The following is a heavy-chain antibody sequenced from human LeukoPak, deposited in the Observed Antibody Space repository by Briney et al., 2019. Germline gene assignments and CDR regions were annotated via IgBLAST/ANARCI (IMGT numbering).Heavy chain of an antibody. CDR3: ARAYHSSWYLNWFDP. CDR2: IYYTGNT. V-gene: IGHV4-39*01. Sequence: SETLSLTCTVSGDSISTSKSYWGWIRQPPLKGLEWIGSIYYTGNTYYNASLKSRVTISVDTSKNEFSLKLSSVTAADTAVYYCARAYHSSWYLNWFDPWGQGTLVTVSS. D-gene: IGHD6-13*01. CDR1: GDSISTSKSY. J-gene: IGHJ5*02.